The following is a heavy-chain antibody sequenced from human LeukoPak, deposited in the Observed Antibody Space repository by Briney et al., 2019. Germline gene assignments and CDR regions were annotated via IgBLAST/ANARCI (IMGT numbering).Heavy chain of an antibody. CDR3: ARGYYYYDSSGYYYWYFDL. Sequence: SETLSLTCTVSGGSISSYYWSWIRQPAGKGLEWIGRIYTSGSTNYNPSLKSRVTMSVDTSKNQFSLKLSSVTAADTAVYYCARGYYYYDSSGYYYWYFDLWGRGTLVTVSP. J-gene: IGHJ2*01. CDR1: GGSISSYY. V-gene: IGHV4-4*07. D-gene: IGHD3-22*01. CDR2: IYTSGST.